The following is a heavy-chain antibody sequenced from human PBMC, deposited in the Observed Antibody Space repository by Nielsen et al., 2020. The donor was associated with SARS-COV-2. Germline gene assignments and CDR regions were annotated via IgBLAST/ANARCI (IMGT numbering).Heavy chain of an antibody. CDR3: ARLLRPWYFDL. CDR2: IYPGKSET. CDR1: GYVFNNYW. Sequence: GESLKISCMGSGYVFNNYWLGWVRQMPGKGLEWLGIIYPGKSETRYSSSVEGQVTISVDKSINTAYLQWISLEASDTAIYYCARLLRPWYFDLWGRGTLLIVSS. J-gene: IGHJ2*01. V-gene: IGHV5-51*01.